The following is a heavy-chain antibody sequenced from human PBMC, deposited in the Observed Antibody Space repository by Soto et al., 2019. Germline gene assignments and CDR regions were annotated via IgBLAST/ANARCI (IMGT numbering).Heavy chain of an antibody. J-gene: IGHJ4*02. CDR3: ARVYVATVTTGGDY. CDR1: GYKFINYA. D-gene: IGHD4-17*01. CDR2: ISPYSGNK. Sequence: QFQLVQSGTKVKKPGASVKVSCKTSGYKFINYAISWTRQAPGQGLEWMGWISPYSGNKKYAQKFQGRVTMTTDTSTSTAYMELRSLRSDDTAIYYCARVYVATVTTGGDYWGQGTLVTVPS. V-gene: IGHV1-18*01.